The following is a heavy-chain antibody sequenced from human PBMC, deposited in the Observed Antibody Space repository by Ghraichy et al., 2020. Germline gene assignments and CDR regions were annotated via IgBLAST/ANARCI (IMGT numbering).Heavy chain of an antibody. J-gene: IGHJ5*02. Sequence: GGSLRLSCAASGFTFNNAWMSWVRQAPGQGLEWVGRIKSKTDGGTTDYAAPVKGRFTISRDDSKNTLYLQMNSLKTEDTAMYYCTTDPTASILVVTVPIGGNWFDPWGQGTLVTVSS. D-gene: IGHD2-2*01. V-gene: IGHV3-15*01. CDR3: TTDPTASILVVTVPIGGNWFDP. CDR1: GFTFNNAW. CDR2: IKSKTDGGTT.